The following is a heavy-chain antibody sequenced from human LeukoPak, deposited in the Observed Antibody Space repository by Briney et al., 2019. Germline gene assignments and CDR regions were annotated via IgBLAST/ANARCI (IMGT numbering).Heavy chain of an antibody. CDR2: IYYSGST. J-gene: IGHJ4*02. Sequence: SETLSLTCTVSGGSISSGDYYWSWIRQPPGKGLEWIGYIYYSGSTYYNPSLKSRVTISVDRSKNQFSLKLSSVTAADTAVYYCASLKRWLQYYYFDYWGQGTLVTVSS. V-gene: IGHV4-30-4*01. D-gene: IGHD5-24*01. CDR1: GGSISSGDYY. CDR3: ASLKRWLQYYYFDY.